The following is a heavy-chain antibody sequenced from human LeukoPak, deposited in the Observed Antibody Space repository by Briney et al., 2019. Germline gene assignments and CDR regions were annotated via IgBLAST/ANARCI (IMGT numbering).Heavy chain of an antibody. J-gene: IGHJ4*02. D-gene: IGHD6-13*01. Sequence: GGSLRLSCAASGFTFSSYAMSWVRQAPGKGLEWVANIKQDGSEKYYVDSVKGRFTISRDNAKNSLYLQMNSLRAEDTAVYYCARVSKIAAAGRGGFDYWGQGTLVTVSS. CDR1: GFTFSSYA. V-gene: IGHV3-7*01. CDR2: IKQDGSEK. CDR3: ARVSKIAAAGRGGFDY.